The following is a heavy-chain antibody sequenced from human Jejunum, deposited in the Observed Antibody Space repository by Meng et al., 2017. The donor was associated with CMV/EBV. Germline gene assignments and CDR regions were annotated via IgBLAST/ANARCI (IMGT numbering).Heavy chain of an antibody. CDR2: IRYDGNTK. CDR1: GFTVSSKF. V-gene: IGHV3-30*02. J-gene: IGHJ4*02. CDR3: AKGGPMVGATIEY. D-gene: IGHD1-26*01. Sequence: SGFTVSSKFMTWVRQAPGKGLEWVAFIRYDGNTKNYSDSVKGRFTVSRDNSKNILHLHMSSLRVEDTALYYCAKGGPMVGATIEYWGQGTLVTVSS.